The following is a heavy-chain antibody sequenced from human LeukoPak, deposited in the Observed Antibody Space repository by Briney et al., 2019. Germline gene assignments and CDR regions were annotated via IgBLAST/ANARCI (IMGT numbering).Heavy chain of an antibody. D-gene: IGHD3-16*01. CDR1: GYTFSDYS. CDR2: ISSSGTYI. CDR3: VGCNYPNYVWGTYGLDAFDI. J-gene: IGHJ3*02. V-gene: IGHV3-21*01. Sequence: PGGSLRLSCAASGYTFSDYSVKWVRQVPGKGLEGVSSISSSGTYIYYADSVKGRFTISRDNAKNSLFLQMHSLRAEDTAVYYCVGCNYPNYVWGTYGLDAFDIWGEGTMVIVSS.